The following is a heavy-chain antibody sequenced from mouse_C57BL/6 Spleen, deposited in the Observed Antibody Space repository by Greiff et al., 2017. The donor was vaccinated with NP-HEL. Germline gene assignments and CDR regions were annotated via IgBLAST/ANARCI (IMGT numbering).Heavy chain of an antibody. CDR1: GFSLTSYG. CDR3: ARGPHYYGTLYYAMDY. J-gene: IGHJ4*01. Sequence: VQLVESGPGLVQPSQSLSITCTVSGFSLTSYGVHWVRQSPGKGLEWLGVIWSGGSTDYNAAFISRLSISKDNSKSQVFFKMNSLQADDTAIYYCARGPHYYGTLYYAMDYWGQGTSVTVSS. V-gene: IGHV2-2*01. D-gene: IGHD1-1*01. CDR2: IWSGGST.